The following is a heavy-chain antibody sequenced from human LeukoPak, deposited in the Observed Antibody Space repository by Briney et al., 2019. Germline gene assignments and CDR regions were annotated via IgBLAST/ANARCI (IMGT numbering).Heavy chain of an antibody. CDR2: IYSGGST. V-gene: IGHV3-53*01. D-gene: IGHD3-22*01. CDR3: TRVMWDSSGYPIDY. CDR1: GFTVSSNY. Sequence: GGSLRLSCAASGFTVSSNYMSWVRQAPGKGLEWVSVIYSGGSTYYADSVKGRFTISRDNSKNTLYLQMNSLRAEDTAVYYCTRVMWDSSGYPIDYWGQGSLVTVSS. J-gene: IGHJ4*02.